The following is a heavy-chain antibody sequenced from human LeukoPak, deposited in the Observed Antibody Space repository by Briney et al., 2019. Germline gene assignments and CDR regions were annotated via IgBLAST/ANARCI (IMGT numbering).Heavy chain of an antibody. V-gene: IGHV1-8*01. CDR3: AGWDPSSTTFDY. Sequence: ASVKVSCKASGYTFTSYDINWVRQATGQGLEWMGWMNPNSGNTGYAQKFQGRVTMTRNTSISTAYMELSSLRSEDTAVYYCAGWDPSSTTFDYWGQGTLVTVSS. CDR2: MNPNSGNT. CDR1: GYTFTSYD. J-gene: IGHJ4*02. D-gene: IGHD5/OR15-5a*01.